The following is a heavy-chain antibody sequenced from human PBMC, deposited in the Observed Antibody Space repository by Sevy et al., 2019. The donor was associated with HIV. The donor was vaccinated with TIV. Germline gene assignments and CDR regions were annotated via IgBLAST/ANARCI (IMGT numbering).Heavy chain of an antibody. J-gene: IGHJ3*02. CDR3: ARVAAGAYDAFDI. CDR1: GYTFSVYD. V-gene: IGHV1-8*03. Sequence: ASVKVSCKASGYTFSVYDINWVRQVTGQGLEWMGWLNPSSSNTGYAENFQGRVTFTMDSSTSTGYMEMSSLRSEDTAVYYCARVAAGAYDAFDIWGQGTLVTVSS. D-gene: IGHD6-13*01. CDR2: LNPSSSNT.